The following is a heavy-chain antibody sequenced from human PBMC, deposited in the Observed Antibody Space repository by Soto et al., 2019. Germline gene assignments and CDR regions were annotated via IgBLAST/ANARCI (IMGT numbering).Heavy chain of an antibody. CDR2: ISWNSGSI. J-gene: IGHJ6*03. Sequence: EVQLVESGGGLVQPGRSLRLSCAASGFTFDDYAMHWVRQAPGKGLEWVSGISWNSGSIGYADSVKGRFTISRDNAKNSLYLQMNSLRAEYTALYYCAKDTLDCSGGSCPYYYYYMDVWGKGTTVTVSS. CDR1: GFTFDDYA. D-gene: IGHD2-15*01. CDR3: AKDTLDCSGGSCPYYYYYMDV. V-gene: IGHV3-9*01.